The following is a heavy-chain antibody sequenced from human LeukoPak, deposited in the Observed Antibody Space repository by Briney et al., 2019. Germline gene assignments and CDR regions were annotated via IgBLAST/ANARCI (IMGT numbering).Heavy chain of an antibody. CDR3: ATGEVAAAGTFDY. V-gene: IGHV1-69*04. J-gene: IGHJ4*02. CDR2: IIPILGIA. D-gene: IGHD6-13*01. CDR1: GGTFSSYA. Sequence: GASVKVSCKASGGTFSSYAISWVRQAPGQGLEWMGRIIPILGIANYAQKFQGRVTITADKSTSTAYMELSSLRSEDTAVYYCATGEVAAAGTFDYWGQGTLVTVSS.